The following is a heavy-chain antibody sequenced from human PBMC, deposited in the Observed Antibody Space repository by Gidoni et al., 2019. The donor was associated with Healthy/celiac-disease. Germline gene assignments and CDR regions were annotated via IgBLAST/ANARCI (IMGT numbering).Heavy chain of an antibody. CDR3: AKLQPLSVGATRGYFDY. CDR2: ISGSGGST. J-gene: IGHJ4*02. Sequence: EVQLLESGGGLVQPGGSLRLSCAASGFTFSSYAMSWVRQAPGKGLGWVSAISGSGGSTYYADSVKGRFTISRDNSKNTLYLQMNSLRAEDTAVYYCAKLQPLSVGATRGYFDYWGQGTLVTVSS. D-gene: IGHD1-26*01. V-gene: IGHV3-23*01. CDR1: GFTFSSYA.